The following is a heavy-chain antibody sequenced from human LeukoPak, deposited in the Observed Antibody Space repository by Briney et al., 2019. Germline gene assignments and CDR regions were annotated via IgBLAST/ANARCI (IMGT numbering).Heavy chain of an antibody. V-gene: IGHV3-30-3*01. CDR1: GFTFSNYA. D-gene: IGHD3-3*01. CDR3: ARDLYYDFWSGSYGMDV. J-gene: IGHJ6*02. Sequence: SGGSLRLSCAASGFTFSNYAMHWVRQAPGKGLEWVAVISYDGSNKYYADSVKGRFTISRDNSKNTLYLQMNSLRAEDTAVYYCARDLYYDFWSGSYGMDVWGQGTTVTVSS. CDR2: ISYDGSNK.